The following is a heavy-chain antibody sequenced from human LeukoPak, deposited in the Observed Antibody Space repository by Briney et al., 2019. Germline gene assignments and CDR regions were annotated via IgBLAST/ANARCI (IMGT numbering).Heavy chain of an antibody. CDR3: AKDRPEDY. Sequence: PGGSLRLSCAASGYTFSSYAMSWVRQAPGKGLEWVSLISDSGGNAYYADSVKGQFTISRDNSKNTLYLQMNSLRVEDTAIYYCAKDRPEDYWGQGTLVTVSS. J-gene: IGHJ4*02. V-gene: IGHV3-23*01. CDR2: ISDSGGNA. CDR1: GYTFSSYA.